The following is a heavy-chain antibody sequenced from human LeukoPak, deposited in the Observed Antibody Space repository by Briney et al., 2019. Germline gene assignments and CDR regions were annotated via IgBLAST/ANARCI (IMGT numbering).Heavy chain of an antibody. CDR1: GYTFTSYD. CDR3: ARGFWSGYYLFDY. D-gene: IGHD3-3*01. CDR2: INPNSGGT. J-gene: IGHJ4*02. V-gene: IGHV1-2*02. Sequence: GASVKVSCKASGYTFTSYDINWVRQATGQGLEWMGWINPNSGGTNYAQKFQGRVTMTRDTSISTAYMELSRLRSDDTAVYYCARGFWSGYYLFDYWGQGTLVTVSS.